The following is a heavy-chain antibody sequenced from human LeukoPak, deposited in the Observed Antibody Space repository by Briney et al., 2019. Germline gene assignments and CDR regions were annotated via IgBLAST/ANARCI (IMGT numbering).Heavy chain of an antibody. D-gene: IGHD1-26*01. V-gene: IGHV3-30*02. CDR3: AKGAWWELLSTYFDY. CDR2: IRYDGSNK. J-gene: IGHJ4*02. CDR1: GFTFSSYG. Sequence: GGSLRLSCAASGFTFSSYGMQWVRQAAGKGLEWVAFIRYDGSNKYYADSVKGRFTTSRDNSKNTLYLQMNSLRAEDTAVYYCAKGAWWELLSTYFDYWGQGTLVTVSS.